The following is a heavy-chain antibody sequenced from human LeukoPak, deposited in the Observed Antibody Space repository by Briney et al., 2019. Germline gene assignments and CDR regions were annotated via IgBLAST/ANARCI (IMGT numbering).Heavy chain of an antibody. D-gene: IGHD6-6*01. CDR1: GFTFSSYS. CDR2: ISSSSSYI. CDR3: AREGAARPGSPYGMDV. Sequence: GGSLGLSCAASGFTFSSYSMNWVRQAPGKGLEWVSSISSSSSYIYYADSLKGRFTISRDNAKNSLYLQMNSLRAEDTAVYYCAREGAARPGSPYGMDVWGQGTTVTVSS. V-gene: IGHV3-21*01. J-gene: IGHJ6*02.